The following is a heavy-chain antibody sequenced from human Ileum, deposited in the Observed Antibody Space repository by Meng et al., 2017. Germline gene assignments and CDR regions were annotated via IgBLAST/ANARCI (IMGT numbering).Heavy chain of an antibody. CDR3: ATSNDRDVYYLGY. V-gene: IGHV4-4*02. Sequence: QGQLQASGPRLVKPSGTLSLTCGVAGTWWSWVRQPPGKGLEWIGEIFQSGRTNYNPSLKSRVTISIDKSKSQISLQLSAVTAADTAVYSCATSNDRDVYYLGYWGQGTLVTVSS. D-gene: IGHD3-22*01. J-gene: IGHJ4*02. CDR2: IFQSGRT. CDR1: GTW.